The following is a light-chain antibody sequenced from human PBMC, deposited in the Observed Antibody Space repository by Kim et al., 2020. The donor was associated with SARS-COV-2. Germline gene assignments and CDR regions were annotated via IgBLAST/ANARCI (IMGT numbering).Light chain of an antibody. Sequence: LGQTVRITCQGDSLRNYYASWYQQRPGQAPVLVIYGKYNRPSGIPDRFSGSSSVNTASLTITGAQAEDEADYYCNSRDSSDNHQVFGTGTKVTVL. CDR2: GKY. CDR1: SLRNYY. J-gene: IGLJ1*01. CDR3: NSRDSSDNHQV. V-gene: IGLV3-19*01.